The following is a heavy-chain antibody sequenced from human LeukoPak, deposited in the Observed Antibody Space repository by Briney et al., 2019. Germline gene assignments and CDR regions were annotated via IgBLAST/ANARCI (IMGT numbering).Heavy chain of an antibody. Sequence: SETLSLTCAVYGGSFSGYYWSWIRQPPGKGLEWIGEINHSGSTNYNPSLKSRVTISVDTSKNQFSLKLSSVTAADTAVYYCADTAAAAGWFDPWGQGTLVTASS. CDR2: INHSGST. D-gene: IGHD6-13*01. CDR1: GGSFSGYY. CDR3: ADTAAAAGWFDP. V-gene: IGHV4-34*01. J-gene: IGHJ5*02.